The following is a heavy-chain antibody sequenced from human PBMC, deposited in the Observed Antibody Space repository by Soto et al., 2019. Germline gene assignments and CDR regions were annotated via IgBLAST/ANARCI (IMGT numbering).Heavy chain of an antibody. D-gene: IGHD1-1*01. V-gene: IGHV1-8*01. J-gene: IGHJ4*02. CDR3: ARRAETNGWNGFGADKYYFDF. CDR1: GYTFTSYD. CDR2: MNPNTGNS. Sequence: GASLKVSCKASGYTFTSYDIYWVRQATGQGLEWMGWMNPNTGNSAYAQKFQGRVTVTSDTSINTVHMELSSLRSEDTAVYYCARRAETNGWNGFGADKYYFDFWGQGTLVTVSS.